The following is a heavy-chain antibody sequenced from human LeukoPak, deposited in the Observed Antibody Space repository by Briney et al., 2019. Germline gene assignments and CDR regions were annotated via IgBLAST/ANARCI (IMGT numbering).Heavy chain of an antibody. V-gene: IGHV1-18*01. Sequence: GASVKVSCKASGYTFTSYGISWVRQAPGQGLEWMGWISAYNRNTNYAQKLQGRVTMTTDTSTSTAYMELRSLRSDDTAVYYCAMLPDTYYYDSSGYNGAYFDYWGQGTLVTVSS. CDR1: GYTFTSYG. CDR2: ISAYNRNT. CDR3: AMLPDTYYYDSSGYNGAYFDY. J-gene: IGHJ4*02. D-gene: IGHD3-22*01.